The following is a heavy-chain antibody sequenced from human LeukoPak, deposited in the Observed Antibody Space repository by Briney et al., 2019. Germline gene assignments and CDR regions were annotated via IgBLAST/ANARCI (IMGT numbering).Heavy chain of an antibody. V-gene: IGHV3-9*01. CDR1: GFTFDDYA. CDR3: AKGSLLYDSSGYYWFDP. D-gene: IGHD3-22*01. Sequence: PGRSLRLSCAASGFTFDDYAMHWVRHAPGKGLEGVSGISWNSGSIGYADSVKGRFTISRDNAKNSLYLQMNSLRAEDTALYYCAKGSLLYDSSGYYWFDPWGQGTLVTVSS. J-gene: IGHJ5*02. CDR2: ISWNSGSI.